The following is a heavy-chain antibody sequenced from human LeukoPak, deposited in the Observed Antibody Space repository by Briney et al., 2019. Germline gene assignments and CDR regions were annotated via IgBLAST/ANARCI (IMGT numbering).Heavy chain of an antibody. D-gene: IGHD5-24*01. Sequence: KTSETLSLTCTVSGGSISSYYWSWIRQPPGKGLEWIGYIYYSGSTNYSPSLKSRVTISVDTSKNQFSLKLSSVTAADTAVYYCARVLKRSGFDIWGQGTMVTVSS. J-gene: IGHJ3*02. CDR2: IYYSGST. V-gene: IGHV4-59*01. CDR1: GGSISSYY. CDR3: ARVLKRSGFDI.